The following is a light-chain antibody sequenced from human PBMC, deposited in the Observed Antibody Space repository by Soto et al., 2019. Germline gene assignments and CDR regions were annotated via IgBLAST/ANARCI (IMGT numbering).Light chain of an antibody. CDR2: GVS. V-gene: IGKV3-15*01. CDR3: QQYNNWYT. CDR1: QSVSSN. J-gene: IGKJ2*01. Sequence: EIVMTQSPATLSVSPGERATLSCRASQSVSSNLAWYQQKPGQAPRLLIYGVSTRATCIPARFSGSGSGTEFTLTISSLQSEDFAVYYCQQYNNWYTFGQGTKLEIK.